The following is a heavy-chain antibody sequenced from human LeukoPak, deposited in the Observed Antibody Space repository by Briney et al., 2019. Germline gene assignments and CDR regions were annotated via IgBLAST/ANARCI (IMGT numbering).Heavy chain of an antibody. Sequence: SETLSLTCAVYGGSFSGYYWSWIRQPPGKGLKWIGEINHSGSTNYNPSLKSRVTISVDTSKNQFSLKLSSVTAADTAVYYCARGPIVVVPAAMWHYNWFDPWGQGTLVTVSS. CDR3: ARGPIVVVPAAMWHYNWFDP. V-gene: IGHV4-34*01. CDR1: GGSFSGYY. CDR2: INHSGST. J-gene: IGHJ5*02. D-gene: IGHD2-2*01.